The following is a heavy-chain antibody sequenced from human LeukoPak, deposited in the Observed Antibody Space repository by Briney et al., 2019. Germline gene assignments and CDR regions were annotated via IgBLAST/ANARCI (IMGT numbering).Heavy chain of an antibody. CDR2: INPNSGGT. CDR3: ARDRLGYGIAAAY. J-gene: IGHJ4*02. CDR1: GYTFTGYY. V-gene: IGHV1-2*02. Sequence: GASVKVSCKASGYTFTGYYMHWVRQAPGQGLEWIGWINPNSGGTNYAQKFQGRVTMTRDTSISTAYMELSRLRSDDTAAYYCARDRLGYGIAAAYWGQGTLVTVSS. D-gene: IGHD6-13*01.